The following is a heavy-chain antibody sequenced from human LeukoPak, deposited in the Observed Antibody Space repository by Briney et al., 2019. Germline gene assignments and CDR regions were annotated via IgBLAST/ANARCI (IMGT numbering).Heavy chain of an antibody. V-gene: IGHV3-33*01. D-gene: IGHD6-19*01. Sequence: GGSLRLSCAASGFTFSSYGMHWVRQAPGKGLEWVAVIWYDGSNKYYADSVKGRFTISRDNSKNTLYLQMNSLRAEDTAVYYCARGRDSSGWRSRGYFDHWGQGTLVTVSS. CDR2: IWYDGSNK. CDR3: ARGRDSSGWRSRGYFDH. CDR1: GFTFSSYG. J-gene: IGHJ4*02.